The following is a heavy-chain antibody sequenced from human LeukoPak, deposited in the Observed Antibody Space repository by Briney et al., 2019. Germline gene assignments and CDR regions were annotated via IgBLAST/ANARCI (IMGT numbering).Heavy chain of an antibody. CDR1: GYTFTSYG. J-gene: IGHJ4*02. CDR3: ARASPGYYYDSSGYPFDY. Sequence: ASVKVSCKASGYTFTSYGISWVRQAPGQGLEWMGWISAYNGNTNYAQKLQGRVTMTTDTSTSTAYMELRSLRSDDTAVYYCARASPGYYYDSSGYPFDYWGQGTLVTVSS. D-gene: IGHD3-22*01. CDR2: ISAYNGNT. V-gene: IGHV1-18*01.